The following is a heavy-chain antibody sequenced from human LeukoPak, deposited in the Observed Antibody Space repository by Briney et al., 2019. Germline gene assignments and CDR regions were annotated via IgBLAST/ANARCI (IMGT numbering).Heavy chain of an antibody. D-gene: IGHD1-26*01. Sequence: GGSLRLSCAASGFTFSNYNMNWVRQAPGKGLEGVSSISTTSIYIYYANSVKGRFTVSRDNAKKLLYLEMDNLRAEDTAVYYCARTDSGSYGYWGQGTLVTVSS. V-gene: IGHV3-21*01. J-gene: IGHJ4*02. CDR2: ISTTSIYI. CDR1: GFTFSNYN. CDR3: ARTDSGSYGY.